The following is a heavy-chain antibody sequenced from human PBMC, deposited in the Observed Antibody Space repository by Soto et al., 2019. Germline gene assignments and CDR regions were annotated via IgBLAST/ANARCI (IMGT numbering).Heavy chain of an antibody. Sequence: SETLSLTCAVYGGSFSGYYWSWIRQPPGKGLEWIEEINHSGSTNYNPSLKSRVTISVDTSKNQFSLKLSSVTAADTAVYYCAREAVVVVAATTHVYGMDVWGQGTTVTVSS. D-gene: IGHD2-15*01. CDR1: GGSFSGYY. V-gene: IGHV4-34*01. CDR3: AREAVVVVAATTHVYGMDV. J-gene: IGHJ6*02. CDR2: INHSGST.